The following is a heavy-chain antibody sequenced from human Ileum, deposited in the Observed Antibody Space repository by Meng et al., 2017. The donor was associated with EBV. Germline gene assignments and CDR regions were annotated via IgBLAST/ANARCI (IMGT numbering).Heavy chain of an antibody. D-gene: IGHD2-2*01. CDR1: GFTFSDQF. J-gene: IGHJ4*02. Sequence: EVQLVESGGGLVQPGGSLRLSCLTSGFTFSDQFMDWLRQAPGKGLEWVGRIKNKAETFTTQYAASVKDRFTISRDDSKNSLYLQMNSLKAEDTAVYYCARGGLGYCSSSTCYDLDYWGRGTLVNVSS. CDR2: IKNKAETFTT. V-gene: IGHV3-72*01. CDR3: ARGGLGYCSSSTCYDLDY.